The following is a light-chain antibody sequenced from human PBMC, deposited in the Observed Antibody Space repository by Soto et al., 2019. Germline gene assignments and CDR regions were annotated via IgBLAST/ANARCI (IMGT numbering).Light chain of an antibody. CDR1: SGHSSYI. J-gene: IGLJ3*02. CDR2: LEGSGSY. Sequence: QSVLTQSSSASASLGSSVKLTCTLSSGHSSYIIAWHQQQPGKAPRYLMKLEGSGSYNKGSGVPDRFSGSSSGADRYLTISNLQSEDEADYYCETWDSKSWVFGGGTKVTVL. V-gene: IGLV4-60*03. CDR3: ETWDSKSWV.